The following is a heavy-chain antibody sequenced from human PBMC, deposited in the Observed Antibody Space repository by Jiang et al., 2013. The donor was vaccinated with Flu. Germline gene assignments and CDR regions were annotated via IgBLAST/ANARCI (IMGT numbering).Heavy chain of an antibody. V-gene: IGHV3-21*01. CDR3: ARDRLPTVTMDAFDI. Sequence: PGRGLEWVSSISSSSSYIYYADSVKGRFTISRDNAKNSLYLQMNSLRAEDTAVYYCARDRLPTVTMDAFDIWGQGTMVTVSS. J-gene: IGHJ3*02. CDR2: ISSSSSYI. D-gene: IGHD4-17*01.